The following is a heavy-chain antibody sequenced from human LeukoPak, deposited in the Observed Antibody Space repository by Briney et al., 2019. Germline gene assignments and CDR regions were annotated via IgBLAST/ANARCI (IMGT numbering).Heavy chain of an antibody. V-gene: IGHV4-34*01. CDR1: GGSFSGYY. CDR3: ARGDDYGDYEALDY. D-gene: IGHD4-17*01. CDR2: INHSGST. J-gene: IGHJ4*02. Sequence: SETPSLTCAVYGGSFSGYYWSWIRQPPGKGLEWIGEINHSGSTNYNPSLKSRVTISVDTSKNQFSLKLSSVTAADTAVYYCARGDDYGDYEALDYWGQGTLVTVSS.